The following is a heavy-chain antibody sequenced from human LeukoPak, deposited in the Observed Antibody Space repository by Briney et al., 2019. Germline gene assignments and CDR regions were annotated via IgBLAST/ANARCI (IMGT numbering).Heavy chain of an antibody. D-gene: IGHD1-26*01. J-gene: IGHJ3*02. V-gene: IGHV4-39*07. CDR1: SGSISTSNYY. Sequence: PSETLSLTCTVSSGSISTSNYYWGWVRQPPGKALEWIGNIFYSGSTYYSPSLKSRVTISVDTSKNQFSLKLSSVTAADTAVYYCARDRVGATRDAFDIWGQGTMVTVSS. CDR3: ARDRVGATRDAFDI. CDR2: IFYSGST.